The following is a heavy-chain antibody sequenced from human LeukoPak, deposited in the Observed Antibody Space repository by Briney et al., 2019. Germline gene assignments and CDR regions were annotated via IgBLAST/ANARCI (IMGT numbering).Heavy chain of an antibody. J-gene: IGHJ6*03. V-gene: IGHV1-18*01. CDR3: AREFSGRYQRDYYYYMDV. CDR2: ISAYYGNT. Sequence: ASVKVSCKASGYTFISYGISWVRQAPGQGLEWMGLISAYYGNTNYAQKLQGRVTMTTDTSTGTAYMELRSLRSDDTAVYYCAREFSGRYQRDYYYYMDVWGKGTTVTVSS. CDR1: GYTFISYG. D-gene: IGHD1-26*01.